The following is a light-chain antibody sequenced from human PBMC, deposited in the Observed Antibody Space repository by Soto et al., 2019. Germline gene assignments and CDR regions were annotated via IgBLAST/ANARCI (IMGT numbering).Light chain of an antibody. J-gene: IGLJ2*01. Sequence: QSALTQPASVSGSPGQSITISCTGTGSDVGGYNFVSWYQQHPGKAPKLMIYDVNIRPSGVSNRFSGSKSGNTASLTIAGLQAEDEADYDCCSYASSSTLVIFGGGTKLTVL. CDR2: DVN. CDR1: GSDVGGYNF. V-gene: IGLV2-14*03. CDR3: CSYASSSTLVI.